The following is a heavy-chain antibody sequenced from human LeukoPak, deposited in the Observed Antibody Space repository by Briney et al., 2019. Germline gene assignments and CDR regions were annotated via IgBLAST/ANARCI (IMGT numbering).Heavy chain of an antibody. CDR1: SGSISTYY. CDR3: ARDLNGSYGRWLDP. D-gene: IGHD1-26*01. J-gene: IGHJ5*02. V-gene: IGHV4-59*01. Sequence: SETLSLTCTVASGSISTYYWSWIRQPPGKGLEWIGYIFYNGNTNYNPSLKSRVTISVDTSKNQFSLKLNSVTAADTAVYYCARDLNGSYGRWLDPWGQGTLVTVSS. CDR2: IFYNGNT.